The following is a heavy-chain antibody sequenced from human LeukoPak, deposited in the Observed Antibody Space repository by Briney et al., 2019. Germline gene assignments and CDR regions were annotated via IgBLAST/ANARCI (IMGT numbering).Heavy chain of an antibody. CDR3: AELGITMIGGV. CDR1: GFTFSSYE. Sequence: GGSLRLSCAASGFTFSSYEMNWLRQAPGKGLEWVSYISSSGSTIYYADSVKGRFTISRDNAKNSLYLQMNSLRAEDTAVYYCAELGITMIGGVWGKGTTVTVSS. V-gene: IGHV3-48*03. CDR2: ISSSGSTI. J-gene: IGHJ6*04. D-gene: IGHD3-10*02.